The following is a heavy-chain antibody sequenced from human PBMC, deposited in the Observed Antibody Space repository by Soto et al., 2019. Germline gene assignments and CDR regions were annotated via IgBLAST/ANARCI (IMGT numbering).Heavy chain of an antibody. CDR3: AKESVSGIRVFGP. CDR1: GFTFSSSA. CDR2: IPYDGSHA. J-gene: IGHJ5*02. Sequence: PGGSLRLSCAASGFTFSSSAMHWVRQAPGKGLEWVAVIPYDGSHAFYADSVKGRFTISRDKSKNTMSLEMNSLRTDDTAVYYCAKESVSGIRVFGPWGQGTLVTVSS. V-gene: IGHV3-30*18. D-gene: IGHD3-3*01.